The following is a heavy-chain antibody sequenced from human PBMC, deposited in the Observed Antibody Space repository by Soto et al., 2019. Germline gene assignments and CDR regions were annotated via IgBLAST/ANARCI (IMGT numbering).Heavy chain of an antibody. J-gene: IGHJ4*02. D-gene: IGHD3-16*01. CDR2: INSVSGGT. CDR3: ARGGSYYAH. CDR1: GNTHTIYF. Sequence: QVQLVQSGAEVKQPGASVRVSCKASGNTHTIYFIHWLRQAPGQGLEWMGWINSVSGGTTYAPRLRGRVSMTRDTSSATAFMDLSGLRSDDTAVYYCARGGSYYAHWGQGTLVTVSS. V-gene: IGHV1-2*02.